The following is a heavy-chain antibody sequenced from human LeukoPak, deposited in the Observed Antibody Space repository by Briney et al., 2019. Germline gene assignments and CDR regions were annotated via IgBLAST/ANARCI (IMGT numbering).Heavy chain of an antibody. CDR2: ISASGGGT. CDR3: AKEATPGALLYGPFDY. V-gene: IGHV3-23*01. CDR1: EFIFSSYG. Sequence: PGGSLRLSCAASEFIFSSYGMSWVRQAPGKGLEWVSAISASGGGTYYADSVKGRFTISRDNSRNTLYLEMDSLRAEDTAIYYCAKEATPGALLYGPFDYWGQGTLVTVSS. D-gene: IGHD2/OR15-2a*01. J-gene: IGHJ4*02.